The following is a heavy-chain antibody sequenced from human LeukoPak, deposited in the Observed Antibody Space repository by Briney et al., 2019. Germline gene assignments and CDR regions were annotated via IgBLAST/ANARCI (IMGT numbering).Heavy chain of an antibody. Sequence: GASVKVSCKASGYTFTSYDINWVRQATGQGLEWMGWMNPNSGNTGYAQKFQGRVTMTRNTSISTAYMELSSLRSEDTAVYYCARGRLAVAGTYYSYGMGVWGQGTTVTVSS. CDR2: MNPNSGNT. D-gene: IGHD6-19*01. J-gene: IGHJ6*02. CDR1: GYTFTSYD. CDR3: ARGRLAVAGTYYSYGMGV. V-gene: IGHV1-8*01.